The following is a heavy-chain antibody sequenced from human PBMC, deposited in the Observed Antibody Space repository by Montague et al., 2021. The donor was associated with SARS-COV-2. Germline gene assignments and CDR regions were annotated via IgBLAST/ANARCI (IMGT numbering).Heavy chain of an antibody. CDR1: GGSISSYY. Sequence: SETLSLTCTVSGGSISSYYWSWIRQPPGKRLEWTGYIYYNGTTNYSPSLKGRVSISVDTSKNQFSLEMNSVTAADTAVYYCARERGYQLLSGWFDPWGQGTLVTVSS. CDR3: ARERGYQLLSGWFDP. CDR2: IYYNGTT. V-gene: IGHV4-59*01. J-gene: IGHJ5*02. D-gene: IGHD2-2*01.